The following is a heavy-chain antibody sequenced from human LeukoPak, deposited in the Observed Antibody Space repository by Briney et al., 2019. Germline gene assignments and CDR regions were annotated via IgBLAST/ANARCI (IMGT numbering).Heavy chain of an antibody. CDR2: IWYDGSNK. CDR1: GFTFSSYA. D-gene: IGHD2-2*01. Sequence: GGSLRLSCAASGFTFSSYAMSWVRQAPGKGLEWVAVIWYDGSNKYYADSVKGRFTISRDNSKNTLYLQMNSLRAEDTAVYYCAKDGEDIVVVPAAPIDYWGQGTLVTVSS. CDR3: AKDGEDIVVVPAAPIDY. J-gene: IGHJ4*02. V-gene: IGHV3-33*06.